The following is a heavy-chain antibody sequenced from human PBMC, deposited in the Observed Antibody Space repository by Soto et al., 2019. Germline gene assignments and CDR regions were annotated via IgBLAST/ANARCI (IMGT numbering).Heavy chain of an antibody. J-gene: IGHJ4*02. D-gene: IGHD2-21*01. CDR3: ARQRGDYFDY. Sequence: QVQLQESGPGLVKPSDTLSLTCTVSGGSISSYYWSWIRQPPGKGLEWIGYIYYNGSTNFNPSLKSRVSISVDPSKNHFSLKRSCVAAAHTAVYYCARQRGDYFDYWGQGTLVTVSS. CDR2: IYYNGST. V-gene: IGHV4-59*08. CDR1: GGSISSYY.